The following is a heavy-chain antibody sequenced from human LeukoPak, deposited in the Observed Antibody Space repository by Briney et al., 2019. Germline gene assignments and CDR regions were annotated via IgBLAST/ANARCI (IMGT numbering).Heavy chain of an antibody. CDR3: ARRGTRYNWFDP. Sequence: SETLSLTCAVYGGSFSGYYWSWIRQPPGKGLEWIGEINHSGSTNYNPSLKSRVTISVDTSKKKFSLKLSSVTAADTAVYYCARRGTRYNWFDPWGQGTLVTVSS. J-gene: IGHJ5*02. CDR2: INHSGST. CDR1: GGSFSGYY. V-gene: IGHV4-34*01.